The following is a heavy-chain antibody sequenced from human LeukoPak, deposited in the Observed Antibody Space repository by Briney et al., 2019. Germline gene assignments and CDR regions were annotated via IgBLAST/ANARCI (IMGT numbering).Heavy chain of an antibody. CDR1: GFTFSSYA. Sequence: GGSLRPSCAASGFTFSSYAMHWVRQAPGKGLEYVSAISSNGGSTYYANSVKGRFTISRDKSKNTLYLQMGSLRAEDMAVYYCARAQGYYDSSGYYPYWGQGTLVTVSS. J-gene: IGHJ4*02. CDR2: ISSNGGST. CDR3: ARAQGYYDSSGYYPY. D-gene: IGHD3-22*01. V-gene: IGHV3-64*01.